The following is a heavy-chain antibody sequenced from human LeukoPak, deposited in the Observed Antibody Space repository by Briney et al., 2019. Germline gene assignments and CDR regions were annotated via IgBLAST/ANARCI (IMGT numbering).Heavy chain of an antibody. CDR2: INYSGST. Sequence: SETLSLTCTVSGGSVSSTTYYWSWIRQPPGKGLEWIASINYSGSTYYNPSLKSRVTISVDTSENQFSLKLSSVTAADTAVYYCARYCSSTICSDVGAFDIWGQGTMVTVSS. J-gene: IGHJ3*02. CDR3: ARYCSSTICSDVGAFDI. V-gene: IGHV4-39*07. CDR1: GGSVSSTTYY. D-gene: IGHD2-2*01.